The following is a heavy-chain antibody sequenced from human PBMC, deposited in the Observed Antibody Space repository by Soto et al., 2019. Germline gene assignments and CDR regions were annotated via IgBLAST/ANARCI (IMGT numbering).Heavy chain of an antibody. CDR3: APDLGGPQGF. Sequence: EVQLVESGGGLVQPGGSLRLSCAAAGFTFSNYWMHWVRQGPGKGLVWVSRMNDDGTTIDYEASVKGRFTIAGDPAKRTLNLPMNSRRAGETAVYYVAPDLGGPQGFWGQGTLVTGSS. V-gene: IGHV3-74*01. CDR2: MNDDGTTI. J-gene: IGHJ4*02. D-gene: IGHD3-16*01. CDR1: GFTFSNYW.